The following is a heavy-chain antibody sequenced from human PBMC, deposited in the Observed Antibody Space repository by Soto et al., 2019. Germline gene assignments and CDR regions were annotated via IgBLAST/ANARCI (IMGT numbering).Heavy chain of an antibody. D-gene: IGHD6-13*01. CDR1: GFTFSTYA. CDR2: ISGSGGSS. J-gene: IGHJ6*02. CDR3: AKVTKRAAAGRYEYYKYGMDV. Sequence: LRLSCAASGFTFSTYAMTWVRQAPGKVLEWVSVISGSGGSSYYAASVKGRFTISRDNSKNTLYLQMNGLRAEDTALYYCAKVTKRAAAGRYEYYKYGMDVWGQGTTVTVSS. V-gene: IGHV3-23*01.